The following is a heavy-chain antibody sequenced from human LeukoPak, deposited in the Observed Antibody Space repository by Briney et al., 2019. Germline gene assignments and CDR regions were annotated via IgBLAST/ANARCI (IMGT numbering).Heavy chain of an antibody. CDR2: INGDGSST. J-gene: IGHJ4*02. CDR3: ATGGYCTGGSCYKGFDH. D-gene: IGHD2-15*01. CDR1: GFTFSTYW. V-gene: IGHV3-74*01. Sequence: GGSLRLSCAASGFTFSTYWMFWVRQAPGKRLVWVSRINGDGSSTTYADSVKGRFTISRDNAENTLYLQMNSLRAEDTAVYYCATGGYCTGGSCYKGFDHWGQGTLVTVSS.